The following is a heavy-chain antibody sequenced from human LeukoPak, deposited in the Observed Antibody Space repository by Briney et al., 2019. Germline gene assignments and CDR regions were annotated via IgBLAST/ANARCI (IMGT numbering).Heavy chain of an antibody. Sequence: GGSLRLSCAASGFTFSDYYMSWIRQAPGKGLEWVSAISGSGGSTYYADSVKGRFTISRDNSKNTLYLQMNSLRAEDTAIYYCTKRRGEVGRTRDVWGQGTTVTVSS. CDR3: TKRRGEVGRTRDV. D-gene: IGHD1-26*01. CDR1: GFTFSDYY. J-gene: IGHJ6*02. V-gene: IGHV3-23*01. CDR2: ISGSGGST.